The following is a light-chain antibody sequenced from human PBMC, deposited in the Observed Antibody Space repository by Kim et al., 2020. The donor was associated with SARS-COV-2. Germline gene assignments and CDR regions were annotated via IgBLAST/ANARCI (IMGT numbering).Light chain of an antibody. V-gene: IGLV3-25*03. CDR3: QSADGSGTYV. CDR1: TLPGKQ. Sequence: SPEQTARITCSRDTLPGKQTYWYQQKSGQAPLLVIYKDNERPSGIPGRFSGSSSGTTVTLTISGVQAEDDADYYCQSADGSGTYVFGTGTKVTVL. CDR2: KDN. J-gene: IGLJ1*01.